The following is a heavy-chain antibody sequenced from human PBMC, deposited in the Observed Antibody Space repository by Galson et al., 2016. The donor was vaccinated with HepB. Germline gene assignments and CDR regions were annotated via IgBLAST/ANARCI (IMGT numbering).Heavy chain of an antibody. CDR1: GGSFSGYY. V-gene: IGHV4-34*01. CDR3: ARGDNPDYGDYASAYNYMDV. CDR2: INHSGST. Sequence: SETLSLTCAVYGGSFSGYYWSWIRQPPGKGLEWIGEINHSGSTNYNPSLKSRVTISVDTSKNQSSLKLSSVTAADTAVYYCARGDNPDYGDYASAYNYMDVWGKGTTVTVSS. J-gene: IGHJ6*03. D-gene: IGHD4-17*01.